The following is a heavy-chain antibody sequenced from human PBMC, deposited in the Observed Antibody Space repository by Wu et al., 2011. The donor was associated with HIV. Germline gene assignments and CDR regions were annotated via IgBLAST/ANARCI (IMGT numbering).Heavy chain of an antibody. CDR1: GYTFTDYY. CDR2: INPNSGGT. V-gene: IGHV1-2*02. D-gene: IGHD3-22*01. CDR3: ASCYNGWDSRAFCVY. Sequence: QVQLVQSGAEVEKPGASVKVSCKASGYTFTDYYMHWVRQAPGQGLEWVGWINPNSGGTNYAQKFQGRVTMTRDTSISAAYMELGRLRSDDTAVYYCASCYNGWDSRAFCVYWGQGTLVTVSS. J-gene: IGHJ4*02.